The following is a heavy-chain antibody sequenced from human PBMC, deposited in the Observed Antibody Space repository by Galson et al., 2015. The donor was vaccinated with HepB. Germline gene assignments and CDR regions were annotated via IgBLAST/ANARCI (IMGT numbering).Heavy chain of an antibody. CDR2: ISHDGSNK. J-gene: IGHJ4*02. Sequence: SLRLSCAASGFTFSSYGIHWVRQAPGKGLEWVAFISHDGSNKDFADSVKGRFTISRDNPKNTLYLQMDSLRTEDTAVYYCAKGSPLYCTSPRCYMDYLDYWGQGTLVTVSS. CDR3: AKGSPLYCTSPRCYMDYLDY. V-gene: IGHV3-30*18. D-gene: IGHD2-2*02. CDR1: GFTFSSYG.